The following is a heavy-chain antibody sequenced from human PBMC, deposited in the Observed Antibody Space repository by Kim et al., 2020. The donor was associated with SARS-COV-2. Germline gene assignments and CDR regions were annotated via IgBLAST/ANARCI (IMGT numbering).Heavy chain of an antibody. Sequence: GGSLRLSCAASGFTFSSYAMNWVRQAPGKGLECLAYISSGGGAIYYADSVKGRFTISRDNAKNSLYLQMNSLRDEDTAAYYCARGRTSGRAAFDIWGQGTVVTVSS. CDR3: ARGRTSGRAAFDI. J-gene: IGHJ3*02. V-gene: IGHV3-48*02. CDR1: GFTFSSYA. D-gene: IGHD1-1*01. CDR2: ISSGGGAI.